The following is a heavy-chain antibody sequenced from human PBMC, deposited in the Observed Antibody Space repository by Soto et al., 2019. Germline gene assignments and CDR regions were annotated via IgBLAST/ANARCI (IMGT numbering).Heavy chain of an antibody. CDR1: GDSISSSSYY. Sequence: SETLSLTCTVSGDSISSSSYYWGWIRQPPGKGLEWMGSIYYSGSSYYNPSLKSRVTISVDTSKNQSSLKLSSVTAADTAVYYCARLLFSGGSWFDPWGQGTLVTVSS. CDR2: IYYSGSS. D-gene: IGHD3-16*01. J-gene: IGHJ5*02. V-gene: IGHV4-39*07. CDR3: ARLLFSGGSWFDP.